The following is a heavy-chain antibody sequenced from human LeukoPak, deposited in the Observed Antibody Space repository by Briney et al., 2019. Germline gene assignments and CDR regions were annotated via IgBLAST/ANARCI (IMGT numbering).Heavy chain of an antibody. CDR1: GGSISSSSYY. CDR3: ARLYGSGSYNPLVFDY. Sequence: PSETLSLTCTVSGGSISSSSYYWGWIRQPPGKGLEWIGSIYYSGSTYYNPSLKSRVTISVDTSKNQFSLKLSSVTAADTAAYYCARLYGSGSYNPLVFDYWGQGTLVTVSS. J-gene: IGHJ4*02. D-gene: IGHD3-10*01. V-gene: IGHV4-39*01. CDR2: IYYSGST.